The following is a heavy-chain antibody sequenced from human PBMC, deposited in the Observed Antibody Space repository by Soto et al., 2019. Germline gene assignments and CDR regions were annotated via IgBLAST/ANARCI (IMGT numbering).Heavy chain of an antibody. D-gene: IGHD3-9*01. Sequence: PGGSLRLSCAASGFTFSSYAMSWVRQAPGKGLEWVSAISGSGGSTYYADSVKGRFTISRDNSKNTLYLQMNSLRAEDTAVYYCAKDPAYATGYYNDAFDIWGQGTTVTVSS. CDR1: GFTFSSYA. V-gene: IGHV3-23*01. J-gene: IGHJ3*02. CDR3: AKDPAYATGYYNDAFDI. CDR2: ISGSGGST.